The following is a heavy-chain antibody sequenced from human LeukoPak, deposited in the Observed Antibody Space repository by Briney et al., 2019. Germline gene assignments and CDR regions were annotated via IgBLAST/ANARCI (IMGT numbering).Heavy chain of an antibody. CDR2: IKQDGSEI. CDR3: ARFSGSDPEGFFDY. D-gene: IGHD2-21*02. Sequence: GGSLRLSCAASGFTFSNYWMTWVRQAPGKGLEWVANIKQDGSEISYVDSVKGRFTISRDNSKNWLYLQMNSLRAEDTAVYYCARFSGSDPEGFFDYWGQETLVTVSS. J-gene: IGHJ4*02. V-gene: IGHV3-7*01. CDR1: GFTFSNYW.